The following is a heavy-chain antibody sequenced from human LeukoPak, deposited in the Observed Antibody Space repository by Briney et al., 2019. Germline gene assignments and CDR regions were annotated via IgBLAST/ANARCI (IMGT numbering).Heavy chain of an antibody. V-gene: IGHV4-4*07. J-gene: IGHJ4*02. CDR1: GASISSYY. CDR2: IYTSGST. D-gene: IGHD1-26*01. Sequence: SETLSLTCTVSGASISSYYWSWIRQPAGKGLEWIGRIYTSGSTNYNPSLKSRVTMSVDTSKNQFSLKFSSVTAADTAVYYCVSYSGSNAYYAYWGQGTLVTVSS. CDR3: VSYSGSNAYYAY.